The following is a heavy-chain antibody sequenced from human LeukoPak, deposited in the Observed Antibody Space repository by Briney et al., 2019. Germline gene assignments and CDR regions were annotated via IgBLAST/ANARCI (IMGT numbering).Heavy chain of an antibody. V-gene: IGHV4-34*01. CDR2: INHSGST. D-gene: IGHD6-19*01. CDR1: GGSFSGYY. Sequence: SETLSLTCAVYGGSFSGYYWSWIRQPPGKGLEWIGEINHSGSTNYNPSLKSRVTISVDTSKNQFSLKLSSVTAADTAVYYCARDPIAVAGTFDYWGREPWSPSPQ. J-gene: IGHJ4*02. CDR3: ARDPIAVAGTFDY.